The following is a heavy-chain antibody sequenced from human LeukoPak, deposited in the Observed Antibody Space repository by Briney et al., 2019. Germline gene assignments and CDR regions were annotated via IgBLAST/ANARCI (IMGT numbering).Heavy chain of an antibody. Sequence: PGRSLRLSCAASGFTFSTSGMHWVRQAPGKGLEWVALISFDGTNKYYAGSVKGRFTISRENSKNTLYLQMNSLRVEDTSVYYCAKEGYSSSSLDYWGQGSLVTVSS. CDR2: ISFDGTNK. CDR3: AKEGYSSSSLDY. J-gene: IGHJ4*02. CDR1: GFTFSTSG. V-gene: IGHV3-30*18. D-gene: IGHD6-13*01.